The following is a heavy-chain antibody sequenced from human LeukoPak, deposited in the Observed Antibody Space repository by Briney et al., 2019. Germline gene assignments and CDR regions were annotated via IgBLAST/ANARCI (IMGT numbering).Heavy chain of an antibody. CDR3: AKDIYYDSSGYRGHFDY. J-gene: IGHJ4*02. CDR1: GFTFSGYA. D-gene: IGHD3-22*01. Sequence: GSLRLSCAASGFTFSGYAMHWVRQAPGKGLEWVAVMSYDGSNKYYVDSVKGRFTVSRDNSKNTLYLQMNSLRAEDTAVYYCAKDIYYDSSGYRGHFDYWGQGTLVTVSS. CDR2: MSYDGSNK. V-gene: IGHV3-30*18.